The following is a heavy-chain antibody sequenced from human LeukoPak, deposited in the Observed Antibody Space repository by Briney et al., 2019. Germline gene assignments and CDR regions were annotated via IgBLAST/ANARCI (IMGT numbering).Heavy chain of an antibody. Sequence: SETLSLTCTVSGGSISTYYWSWIRQPPGKGLEWIGYIYYSGSTHYNPSLKSRVTISVDTSKNQFSLKLSSLTAADTAVYYCARATNYYDSSGYYPRPHFDYWGRGTLVTVSS. CDR2: IYYSGST. CDR3: ARATNYYDSSGYYPRPHFDY. V-gene: IGHV4-59*01. J-gene: IGHJ4*02. CDR1: GGSISTYY. D-gene: IGHD3-22*01.